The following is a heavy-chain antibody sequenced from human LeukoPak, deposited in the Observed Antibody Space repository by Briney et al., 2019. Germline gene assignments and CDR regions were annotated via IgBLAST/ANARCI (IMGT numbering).Heavy chain of an antibody. CDR1: GYTFTSYD. CDR3: ARDRFEAYGDTELGY. Sequence: GSVKGSCKASGYTFTSYDINWVRQATGQGLEWMGWMNPNSGNTGYAQKFQGRVTMTRNTSISTAYMELSSLRSEDTAVYYCARDRFEAYGDTELGYWGQGTLVTVSS. CDR2: MNPNSGNT. D-gene: IGHD4-17*01. V-gene: IGHV1-8*01. J-gene: IGHJ4*02.